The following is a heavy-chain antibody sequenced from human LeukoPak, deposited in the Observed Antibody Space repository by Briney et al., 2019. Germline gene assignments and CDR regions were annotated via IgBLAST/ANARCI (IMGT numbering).Heavy chain of an antibody. V-gene: IGHV3-30*02. CDR1: GFTFSSYG. CDR2: IRYDGSNK. D-gene: IGHD6-19*01. CDR3: AKIPEGAAVAPPLDY. Sequence: GGSLRLSCAASGFTFSSYGMHWVRQAPGKGLEWVAFIRYDGSNKYYADSVKGRFTISRDNSKNTLYLQMNSLRAEDTAVYYCAKIPEGAAVAPPLDYWGQGTLVTVSS. J-gene: IGHJ4*02.